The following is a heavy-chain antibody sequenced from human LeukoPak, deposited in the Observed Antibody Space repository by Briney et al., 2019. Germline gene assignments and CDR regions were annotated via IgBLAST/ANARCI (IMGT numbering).Heavy chain of an antibody. CDR2: TYTSGST. V-gene: IGHV4-61*02. D-gene: IGHD5-24*01. CDR3: ATVYNETDAFDI. CDR1: GGSISSGSYY. Sequence: PSQTLSLTCTVSGGSISSGSYYWSWIRQPAGKGLEWIGRTYTSGSTNYNPSLKSRVTISVDTSKNQFSLKLSSVTAADTAVYYCATVYNETDAFDIWGQGTMVTVSS. J-gene: IGHJ3*02.